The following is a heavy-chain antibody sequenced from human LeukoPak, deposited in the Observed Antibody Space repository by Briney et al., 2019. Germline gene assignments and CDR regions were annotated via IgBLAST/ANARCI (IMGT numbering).Heavy chain of an antibody. D-gene: IGHD3-22*01. CDR2: ISSSSSYI. J-gene: IGHJ3*02. CDR3: ARPPTIKVVGDAFDI. CDR1: GFTFSSYS. V-gene: IGHV3-21*01. Sequence: GGSLRLSCAASGFTFSSYSMNWVRQAPGKGLEWVSSISSSSSYIYYADSVKGRFTISRDNAKNSLYLQMNSLRAEDTAVYYCARPPTIKVVGDAFDIWGQGTMVTVSS.